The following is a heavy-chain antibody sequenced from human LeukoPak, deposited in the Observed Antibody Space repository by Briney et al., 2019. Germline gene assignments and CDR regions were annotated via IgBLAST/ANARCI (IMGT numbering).Heavy chain of an antibody. J-gene: IGHJ4*02. Sequence: GGSLRLSCAASGFSFSTYWMHWVRQVPGKGLVWVSRINSDGSSTTYADSVKGRFTISRDNAKKTLYLQMNSLRAEDTAVYYCARTRYIDYWGQGTLVTVSS. CDR3: ARTRYIDY. V-gene: IGHV3-74*03. CDR2: INSDGSST. CDR1: GFSFSTYW.